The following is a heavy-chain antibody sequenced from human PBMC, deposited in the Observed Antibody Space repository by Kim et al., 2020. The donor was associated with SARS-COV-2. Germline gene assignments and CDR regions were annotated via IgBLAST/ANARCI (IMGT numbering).Heavy chain of an antibody. CDR3: ARGLRYSSSHNDY. D-gene: IGHD6-13*01. CDR1: GGSFSGYY. Sequence: PETLSLTCAVYGGSFSGYYWSWIRQPPGKGLEWIGEINHSGSTNYNPSLKSRVTISVDTSKNQFSLKLSSVTAADTAVYYCARGLRYSSSHNDYWGQGTLVTVSS. V-gene: IGHV4-34*01. CDR2: INHSGST. J-gene: IGHJ4*02.